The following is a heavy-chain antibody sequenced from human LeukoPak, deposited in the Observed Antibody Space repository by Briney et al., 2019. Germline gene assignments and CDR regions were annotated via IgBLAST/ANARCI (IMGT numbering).Heavy chain of an antibody. V-gene: IGHV3-30-3*01. Sequence: GGSLRLSCAASGFTFSSYAMHWVRQAPGKGLEWVAVISYDGSNKYYADSVKGRFTISRDNSKNTLYLQMNSLRAEDTAMYYCARAFYYYDNDYWGQGTLVTVSS. CDR2: ISYDGSNK. D-gene: IGHD3-22*01. CDR3: ARAFYYYDNDY. CDR1: GFTFSSYA. J-gene: IGHJ4*02.